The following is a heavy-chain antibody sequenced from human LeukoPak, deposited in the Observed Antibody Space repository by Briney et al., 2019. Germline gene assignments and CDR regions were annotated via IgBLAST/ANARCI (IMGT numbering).Heavy chain of an antibody. V-gene: IGHV4-34*01. D-gene: IGHD6-13*01. CDR1: GGSLNGYY. CDR3: ARARMAADGPFDY. J-gene: IGHJ4*02. CDR2: INHSGST. Sequence: SETLSLTCAVYGGSLNGYYWSWIRQPPGKGLEWIGEINHSGSTNYNPSLKSRVTISVDTSKNQFSLKLSSVTAADTAVYYCARARMAADGPFDYWGQGTLVTVSS.